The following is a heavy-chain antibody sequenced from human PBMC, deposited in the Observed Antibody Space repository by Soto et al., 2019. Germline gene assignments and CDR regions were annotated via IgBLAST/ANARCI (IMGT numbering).Heavy chain of an antibody. D-gene: IGHD3-10*01. CDR1: GFTVGNNY. CDR2: IYSTGTT. V-gene: IGHV3-53*01. J-gene: IGHJ4*02. CDR3: ANDGRGSGSHYNSFGY. Sequence: EVQLVESGGGLIQPGGSLKLSCAAYGFTVGNNYMSWVRQAPGKGLEWVSLIYSTGTTKYADSVKGRFTVSRDNAKNTLYLQMNSLSAEDTAVYYCANDGRGSGSHYNSFGYWGQGTLVTVSS.